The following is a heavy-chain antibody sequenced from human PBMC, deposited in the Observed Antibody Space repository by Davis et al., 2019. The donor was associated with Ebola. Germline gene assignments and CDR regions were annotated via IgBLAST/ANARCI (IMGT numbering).Heavy chain of an antibody. CDR3: ARDLTTLTIFGAVGWFDP. V-gene: IGHV1-2*02. D-gene: IGHD3-3*01. CDR1: GYTFTGYS. Sequence: ASVKVSCKASGYTFTGYSMHWVRQAPGQGLEWMGWINPNSGGTNYAQKFQGRVTMTRDTSISTAYMELSRLRSDDTAVYYCARDLTTLTIFGAVGWFDPWGQGTLVTVSS. CDR2: INPNSGGT. J-gene: IGHJ5*02.